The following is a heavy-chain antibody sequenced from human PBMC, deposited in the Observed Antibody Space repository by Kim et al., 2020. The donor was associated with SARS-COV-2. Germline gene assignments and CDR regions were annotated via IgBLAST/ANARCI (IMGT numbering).Heavy chain of an antibody. J-gene: IGHJ5*02. V-gene: IGHV1-8*01. CDR2: MNPNSGNT. Sequence: ASVKVSCKASGYTFTSYDINWVRQATGQGLEWMGWMNPNSGNTGYAQKFQGRVTMTRNTSISTAYMELSSLRSEDTAVYYCARSYCSGGSCYFWAPYNWFDPWGQGTLLTVSS. CDR3: ARSYCSGGSCYFWAPYNWFDP. D-gene: IGHD2-15*01. CDR1: GYTFTSYD.